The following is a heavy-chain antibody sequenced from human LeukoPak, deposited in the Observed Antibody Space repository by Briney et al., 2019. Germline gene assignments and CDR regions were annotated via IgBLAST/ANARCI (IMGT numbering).Heavy chain of an antibody. CDR2: INAGNGNT. CDR1: GYTFTSYG. CDR3: ARGEAYSSSWYIRPQEWFDP. D-gene: IGHD6-13*01. J-gene: IGHJ5*02. Sequence: GASVKVSCKASGYTFTSYGISWVRQAPGQRLEWMGWINAGNGNTKYSQKFQGRVTITRDTSASTAYMELSSLRSEDTAVYYCARGEAYSSSWYIRPQEWFDPWGQGTLVTVSS. V-gene: IGHV1-3*01.